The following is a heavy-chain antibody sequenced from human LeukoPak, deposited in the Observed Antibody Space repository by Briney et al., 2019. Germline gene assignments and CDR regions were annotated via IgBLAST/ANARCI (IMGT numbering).Heavy chain of an antibody. D-gene: IGHD6-19*01. CDR1: GFTFISYD. CDR3: ARDGPYSSGRPYFEF. Sequence: PGGSLRHSCAASGFTFISYDMNWGRQAPGKGLEWLSFISSGGSSIYYADSVKGRFTISRDNAKNSLYLQMNSLRAEDTAVYYCARDGPYSSGRPYFEFWGQGTLVTVSS. J-gene: IGHJ4*02. V-gene: IGHV3-48*03. CDR2: ISSGGSSI.